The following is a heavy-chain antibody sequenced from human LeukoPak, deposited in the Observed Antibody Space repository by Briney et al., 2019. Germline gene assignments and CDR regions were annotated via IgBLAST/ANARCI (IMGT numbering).Heavy chain of an antibody. J-gene: IGHJ5*02. Sequence: WETLSLTCTVSGCSISSYYWSWIRQPPGKGLEWIGYIYTSGSTNYNPPLKRRVTISVDTSKNQFSLKLSSVTAADTAVYYCARLRGIAAAGINWFDPWGQGTLVTVSS. V-gene: IGHV4-4*09. D-gene: IGHD6-13*01. CDR2: IYTSGST. CDR1: GCSISSYY. CDR3: ARLRGIAAAGINWFDP.